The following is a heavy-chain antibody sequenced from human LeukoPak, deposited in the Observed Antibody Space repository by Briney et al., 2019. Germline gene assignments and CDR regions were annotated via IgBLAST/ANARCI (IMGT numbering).Heavy chain of an antibody. D-gene: IGHD2-15*01. CDR3: ARVYCSGGSCFSHWFDP. V-gene: IGHV1-3*01. Sequence: GASVKVSCKASGYTFTSYAMHWVRQAPGQRLEWMGWINAGNGNTKYSQKFQGRVTITRDTSASTAYMELSSLRSEDTAVYYCARVYCSGGSCFSHWFDPWGQGTLVTVSS. CDR1: GYTFTSYA. J-gene: IGHJ5*02. CDR2: INAGNGNT.